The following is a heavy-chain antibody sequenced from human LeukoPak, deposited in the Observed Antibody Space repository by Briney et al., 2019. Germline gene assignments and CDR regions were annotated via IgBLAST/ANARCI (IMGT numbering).Heavy chain of an antibody. J-gene: IGHJ3*01. Sequence: PGGSLRLSCAASGFTFSSYAMSWVRQAPGKGLEGVSAISGSGGSTYYADSVKGRFTISRDNAKNSLFLQMNSLRDEDTAVYYCARDDRFDGSGHYSAFDVWGQGTMVTVSS. CDR1: GFTFSSYA. CDR3: ARDDRFDGSGHYSAFDV. V-gene: IGHV3-23*01. CDR2: ISGSGGST. D-gene: IGHD3-22*01.